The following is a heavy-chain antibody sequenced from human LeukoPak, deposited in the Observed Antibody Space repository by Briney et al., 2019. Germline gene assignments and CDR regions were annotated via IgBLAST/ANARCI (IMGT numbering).Heavy chain of an antibody. V-gene: IGHV4-34*01. D-gene: IGHD6-19*01. CDR1: GGSFSGYY. Sequence: SETLSLTCAVCGGSFSGYYWSWIRQPPGKGLEWIGEINHSGSTNYNPSLKSRVTISVDTSKNQFSLKLSSVTAADTAVYYCARGRSGCHYYWGQGTLVTVSS. CDR2: INHSGST. CDR3: ARGRSGCHYY. J-gene: IGHJ4*02.